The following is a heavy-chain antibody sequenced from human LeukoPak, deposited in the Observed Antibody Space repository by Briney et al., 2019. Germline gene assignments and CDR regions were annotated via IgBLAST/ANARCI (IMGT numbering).Heavy chain of an antibody. J-gene: IGHJ6*03. CDR2: IKSKTDGGTT. D-gene: IGHD2-15*01. CDR1: GFTFSNAW. V-gene: IGHV3-15*01. CDR3: TTGPLGYCSGGSCYHRYYYYYMDV. Sequence: GGSLRLSCAASGFTFSNAWMSWVRQAPGKGLEWVGRIKSKTDGGTTDYAAPVKGRFTTSRDDSKNTLYLQMNSLKTEDTAVYYCTTGPLGYCSGGSCYHRYYYYYMDVWGEGTTVTVSS.